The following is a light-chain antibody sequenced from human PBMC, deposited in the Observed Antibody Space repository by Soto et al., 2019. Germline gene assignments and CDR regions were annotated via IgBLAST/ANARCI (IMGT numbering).Light chain of an antibody. V-gene: IGKV3-20*01. CDR3: QQYGSSPLT. CDR2: GAS. J-gene: IGKJ4*01. CDR1: QSVSSSY. Sequence: EIVLTQSPGTLSLSPGARATLSCRASQSVSSSYLAWYQQKPGQATRLLIYGASSRATGIPDRFSGSGSGTDFTLTISRLEPEDFAVYYCQQYGSSPLTFGGGTKVEIK.